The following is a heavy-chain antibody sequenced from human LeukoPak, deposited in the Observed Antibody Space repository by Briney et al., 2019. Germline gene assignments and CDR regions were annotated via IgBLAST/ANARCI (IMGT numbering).Heavy chain of an antibody. V-gene: IGHV3-23*01. D-gene: IGHD2-2*01. CDR2: ISGSGGST. CDR1: GFTFSSYA. J-gene: IGHJ4*02. CDR3: ARLPAYCSSTGCYYDY. Sequence: PGGSLRLSCAASGFTFSSYAMSWVRQAPGKGLEWVSAISGSGGSTYCADSVKGRFTISRDNSKNTLYLQMDSLRAEDTAVYYCARLPAYCSSTGCYYDYWGQGTLVTVSS.